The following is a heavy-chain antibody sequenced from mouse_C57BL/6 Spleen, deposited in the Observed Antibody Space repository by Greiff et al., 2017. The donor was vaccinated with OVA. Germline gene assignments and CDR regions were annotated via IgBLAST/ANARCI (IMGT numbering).Heavy chain of an antibody. Sequence: QVQLQQPGPDLVKPGASVKLSCKASGYTFTSYWMHWVKQRPGQGLEWIGHINPSNGGTYYNEQFKSKATLTVDKYYRTAYMQLSSLASEDAAVYCSAKTWTEYAKYDWGKGTSVTVAS. CDR3: AKTWTEYAKYD. V-gene: IGHV1-53*01. CDR2: INPSNGGT. CDR1: GYTFTSYW. J-gene: IGHJ4*01.